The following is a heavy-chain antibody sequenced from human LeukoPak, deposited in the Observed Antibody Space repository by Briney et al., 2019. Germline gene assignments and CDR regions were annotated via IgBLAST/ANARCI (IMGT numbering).Heavy chain of an antibody. CDR1: GGSISSYY. D-gene: IGHD2-15*01. CDR2: IYYSGST. CDR3: ASLHCSGGSCYQDY. J-gene: IGHJ4*02. Sequence: SETLSLTCTVSGGSISSYYWSWIRQPPGKGLEWIGYIYYSGSTNYNPSLKSRVTMSVDTSKNQFSLKLSSVTAADTAVYYCASLHCSGGSCYQDYWGQGTLVTVSS. V-gene: IGHV4-59*01.